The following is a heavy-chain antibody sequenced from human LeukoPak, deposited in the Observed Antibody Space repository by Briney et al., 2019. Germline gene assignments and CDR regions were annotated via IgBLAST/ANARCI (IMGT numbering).Heavy chain of an antibody. CDR1: GGSISSGDYY. D-gene: IGHD2-2*01. J-gene: IGHJ4*02. CDR3: AVGPAAIFTVDYYFDY. CDR2: IYYSGST. V-gene: IGHV4-30-4*01. Sequence: PSQTLSLTCTVSGGSISSGDYYWSWIRQPPGKGLEWTGYIYYSGSTYYNPSLKSRVTISVDTSKNQFSLKLSSVTAADTAVYYCAVGPAAIFTVDYYFDYWGQGTLVTVSS.